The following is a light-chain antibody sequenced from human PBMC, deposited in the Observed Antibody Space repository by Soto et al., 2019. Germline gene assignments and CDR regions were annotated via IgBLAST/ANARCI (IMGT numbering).Light chain of an antibody. CDR1: QTVRNNY. V-gene: IGKV3-20*01. CDR2: DAS. J-gene: IGKJ4*01. CDR3: QQFSSYPLT. Sequence: EIVLTQSPGTLSLSPGERATLSYRGSQTVRNNYLAWYQQKPGQAPRLXIYDASSRATGIPDRFSGGGAGTECTLTISRLEPEDFEVYYCQQFSSYPLTFGGGTKVDIK.